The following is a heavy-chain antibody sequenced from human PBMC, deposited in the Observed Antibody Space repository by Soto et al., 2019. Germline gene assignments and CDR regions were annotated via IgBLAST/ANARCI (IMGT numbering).Heavy chain of an antibody. D-gene: IGHD7-27*01. J-gene: IGHJ4*02. Sequence: ASVKVSCKASGYTFSNYDINWVRQATVQVLELMVWINPKIVNTCFAQQVQGRVTMTMNTAISTAYMELSSLRSEDTAVYYCARAWGSIDYWGQGTLVTVSS. CDR2: INPKIVNT. V-gene: IGHV1-8*01. CDR1: GYTFSNYD. CDR3: ARAWGSIDY.